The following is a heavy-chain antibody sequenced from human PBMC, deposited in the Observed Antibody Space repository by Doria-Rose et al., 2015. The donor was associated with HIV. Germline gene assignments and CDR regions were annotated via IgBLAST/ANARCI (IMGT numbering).Heavy chain of an antibody. CDR2: IFSDDER. Sequence: QVTLKESGPVLVKPTETLTLTCTVSGVSLSSPGMGVSWIRQPPGKALGWLANIFSDDERSYKTSLKSRLTISRGTSKSQVVLTMTDMDPVDTATYYCARIKSSRWYHKYYFDFWGQGILVIVSA. V-gene: IGHV2-26*01. CDR3: ARIKSSRWYHKYYFDF. D-gene: IGHD6-13*01. CDR1: GVSLSSPGMG. J-gene: IGHJ4*02.